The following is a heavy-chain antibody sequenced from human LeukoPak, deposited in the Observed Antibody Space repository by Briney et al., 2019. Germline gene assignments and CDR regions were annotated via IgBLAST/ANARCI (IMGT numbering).Heavy chain of an antibody. CDR3: ARGLRDTAMATFDY. CDR2: INHSGST. D-gene: IGHD5-18*01. Sequence: SETLSLTCAVYGGSFSGYYWSWIRQPPGKGLEWIGEINHSGSTNYNPSLKSRVTISVDTSKNQFSLKLSSVTAADTAVYYCARGLRDTAMATFDYWGQGTLVTVSS. CDR1: GGSFSGYY. J-gene: IGHJ4*02. V-gene: IGHV4-34*01.